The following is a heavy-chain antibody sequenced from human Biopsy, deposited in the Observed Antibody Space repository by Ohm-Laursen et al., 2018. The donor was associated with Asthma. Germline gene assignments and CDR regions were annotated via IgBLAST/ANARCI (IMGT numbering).Heavy chain of an antibody. V-gene: IGHV4-61*01. Sequence: SDTLSLTRVVSGGSVSSGSYYWSWIRQPPGKGLAWVSYISYSGSTDYNPSLKSRLTISMDTSKNQFSLKLSSVTAADTAVYYCARVPTTLRYFDLWGRGTLVTVSS. J-gene: IGHJ2*01. D-gene: IGHD2-15*01. CDR2: ISYSGST. CDR3: ARVPTTLRYFDL. CDR1: GGSVSSGSYY.